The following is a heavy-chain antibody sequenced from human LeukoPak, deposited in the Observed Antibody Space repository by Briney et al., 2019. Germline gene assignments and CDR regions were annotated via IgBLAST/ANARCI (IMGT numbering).Heavy chain of an antibody. CDR3: TKWSGFGDD. CDR1: GFTFSSYG. CDR2: IWYDGSNK. D-gene: IGHD3-10*01. J-gene: IGHJ4*02. V-gene: IGHV3-33*06. Sequence: PGGSLRLSCAASGFTFSSYGMHWVRQAPGKGLEWVAVIWYDGSNKYYADSVKGRFTISRDNSKNTLYLQMSSLRPEDTAVYYCTKWSGFGDDWGQGTLVTVSS.